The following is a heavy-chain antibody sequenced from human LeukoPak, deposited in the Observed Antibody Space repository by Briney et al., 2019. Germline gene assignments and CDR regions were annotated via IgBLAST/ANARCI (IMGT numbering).Heavy chain of an antibody. J-gene: IGHJ4*02. D-gene: IGHD1-26*01. CDR3: ARSWGLHFDY. V-gene: IGHV3-7*04. CDR2: IKQDGGGK. CDR1: GFTFSWYW. Sequence: GGSLRLSCAASGFTFSWYWMSWVRQAPGKGLEWVANIKQDGGGKYYVDSVKGRFTVSRDNAKNSLYLQVNSLRAEDTAVYYCARSWGLHFDYWGQGTLVTVSS.